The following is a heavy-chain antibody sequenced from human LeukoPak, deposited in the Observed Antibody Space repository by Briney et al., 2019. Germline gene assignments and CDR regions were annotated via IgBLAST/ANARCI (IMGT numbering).Heavy chain of an antibody. CDR2: INHSGST. Sequence: SETLSLTCAVYGGSFSGYYWSWIRQPPGKGLEWIGEINHSGSTNYNPSLKSRVTISVDTSKNQFSLKLSSVPAADKAVYYCARSHMYYDFWSGYYKGPYYFDYWGQGTLVTVSS. J-gene: IGHJ4*02. CDR3: ARSHMYYDFWSGYYKGPYYFDY. V-gene: IGHV4-34*01. D-gene: IGHD3-3*01. CDR1: GGSFSGYY.